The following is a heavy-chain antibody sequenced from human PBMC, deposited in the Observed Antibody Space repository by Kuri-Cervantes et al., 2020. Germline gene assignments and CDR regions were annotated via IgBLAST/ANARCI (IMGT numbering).Heavy chain of an antibody. CDR3: AAGFWSGYSYYYYYMDV. CDR1: GGTFSSYA. D-gene: IGHD3-3*01. CDR2: IIPIFGTA. Sequence: SVKVSCKASGGTFSSYAISWVRQAPGQGLEWMGGIIPIFGTANYAQKLQGRVTITADESTSTAYMELSSLRSEDTAVYYCAAGFWSGYSYYYYYMDVWGKGTTVTVSS. J-gene: IGHJ6*03. V-gene: IGHV1-69*13.